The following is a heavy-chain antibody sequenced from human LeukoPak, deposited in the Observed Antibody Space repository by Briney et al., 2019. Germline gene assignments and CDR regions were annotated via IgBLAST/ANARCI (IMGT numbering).Heavy chain of an antibody. CDR3: ARGGYCSSTSCYTSWFDP. CDR2: MNPNSGNT. D-gene: IGHD2-2*02. CDR1: GYTFTSYD. J-gene: IGHJ5*02. V-gene: IGHV1-8*01. Sequence: ASVKVSCKASGYTFTSYDINWVRQATGQGLEWMGWMNPNSGNTGYARKFQGRVTMTRNTSISTAYMELSSLRSEDTAVYYCARGGYCSSTSCYTSWFDPWGQGTLVTVSS.